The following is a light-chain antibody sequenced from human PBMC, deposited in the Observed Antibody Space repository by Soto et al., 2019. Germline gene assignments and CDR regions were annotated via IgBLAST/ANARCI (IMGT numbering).Light chain of an antibody. CDR2: DAS. CDR1: QSMNSW. V-gene: IGKV1-5*01. J-gene: IGKJ1*01. CDR3: LRYNAFSQT. Sequence: GDRVTITCRASQSMNSWLAWYQQKPGEAPKVLIYDASSLESGVPSRFSGSGSGTEFTLTIGRLQPEDFATYYCLRYNAFSQTFGQGTKVEI.